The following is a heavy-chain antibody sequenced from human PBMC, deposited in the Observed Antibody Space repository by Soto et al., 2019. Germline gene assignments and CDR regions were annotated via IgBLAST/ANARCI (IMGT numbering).Heavy chain of an antibody. V-gene: IGHV3-53*01. J-gene: IGHJ6*02. CDR3: ARAPRDYYYYGMDV. CDR1: GFTVSSNY. CDR2: IYSGGST. Sequence: GGSLRLSCAASGFTVSSNYMSWVRQAPGKGLEWVSVIYSGGSTYYADSVKGRFTISRDNSKNTLYLQMNSLRAEDTAVYYCARAPRDYYYYGMDVWGQGTTVTVSS.